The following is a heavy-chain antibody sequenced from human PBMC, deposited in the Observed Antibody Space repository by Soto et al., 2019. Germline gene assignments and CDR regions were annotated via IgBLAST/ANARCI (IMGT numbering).Heavy chain of an antibody. CDR3: ARDLVIEWVAATYYYYGMDV. Sequence: SGGSLRLSCAASGFTFSSYAMHWVRQAPGKGLEWVAVISYDGSNKYYADSVKGRFTISRDNSKNTLYLQMNSLRAEDMAVYYCARDLVIEWVAATYYYYGMDVWGQGTTVTVSS. CDR1: GFTFSSYA. V-gene: IGHV3-30-3*01. CDR2: ISYDGSNK. J-gene: IGHJ6*02. D-gene: IGHD2-15*01.